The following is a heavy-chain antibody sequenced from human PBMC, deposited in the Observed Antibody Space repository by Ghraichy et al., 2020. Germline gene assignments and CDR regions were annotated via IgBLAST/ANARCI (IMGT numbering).Heavy chain of an antibody. CDR3: ARGTSEPWRV. CDR2: IWYDGDNK. J-gene: IGHJ4*02. Sequence: LSLTCAASGFTFSNYGMHWVRQAPGKGLEWVAVIWYDGDNKYYADSVKGRFTISRDNSKNTLYLQMNSLRAEDTAVYYCARGTSEPWRVWGQGTLVTVSS. V-gene: IGHV3-33*01. D-gene: IGHD1-1*01. CDR1: GFTFSNYG.